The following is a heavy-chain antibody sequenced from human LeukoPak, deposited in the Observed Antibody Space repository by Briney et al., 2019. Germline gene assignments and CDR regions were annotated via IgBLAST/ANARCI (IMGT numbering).Heavy chain of an antibody. Sequence: ASVKVSRKASGYTLTSYGISWVRQAPGQGLEWMGWISAYNGNTNYAQKLQGRVTMTTDTSTSTAYMELRSLRSDDTAVYYCARDGPAYYYDSSGYPPDYWGQGTLVTVSS. CDR1: GYTLTSYG. V-gene: IGHV1-18*01. J-gene: IGHJ4*02. CDR3: ARDGPAYYYDSSGYPPDY. D-gene: IGHD3-22*01. CDR2: ISAYNGNT.